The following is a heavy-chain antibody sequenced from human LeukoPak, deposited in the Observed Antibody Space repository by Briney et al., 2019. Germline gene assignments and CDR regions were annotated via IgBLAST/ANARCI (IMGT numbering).Heavy chain of an antibody. CDR3: ATHIVVVVAASLDY. V-gene: IGHV3-30*02. D-gene: IGHD2-15*01. Sequence: GGSLRLSCAASGFTFSSYGMHWVRQAPGKGLEWVAFIRYDGSNKYYADSVKGRFTISRDNSKNTLCLQMNSLRAEDTAVYYCATHIVVVVAASLDYWGQGTLVTVSS. CDR1: GFTFSSYG. J-gene: IGHJ4*02. CDR2: IRYDGSNK.